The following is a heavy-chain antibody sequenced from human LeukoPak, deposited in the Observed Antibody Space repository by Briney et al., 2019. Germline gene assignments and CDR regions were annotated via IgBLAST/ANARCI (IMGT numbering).Heavy chain of an antibody. V-gene: IGHV4-59*01. CDR2: IYYSGST. CDR3: ARVDPRDTDYYDSSGPTTFDI. CDR1: DGSISSYS. Sequence: SETLSLTCTVSDGSISSYSWSWIRQPPGKGLEWIGYIYYSGSTNYNPSLKSRVTISVDTSKNQFSLKLSSVTAADTAVYYCARVDPRDTDYYDSSGPTTFDIWGQGTMVTVSS. J-gene: IGHJ3*02. D-gene: IGHD3-22*01.